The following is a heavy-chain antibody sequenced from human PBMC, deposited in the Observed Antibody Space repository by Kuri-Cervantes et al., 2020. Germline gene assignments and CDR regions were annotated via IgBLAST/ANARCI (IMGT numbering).Heavy chain of an antibody. Sequence: GSLRLSCAVYGGSFSDYYWSWIRQPPGKGLEWIGEINHSGSTNYNPSLKSRVTISVDTSKNQFSLKLSSVTAADTAVYYCARDDGMGATDYWGQGTLVTVSS. V-gene: IGHV4-34*01. J-gene: IGHJ4*02. CDR3: ARDDGMGATDY. CDR1: GGSFSDYY. D-gene: IGHD1-26*01. CDR2: INHSGST.